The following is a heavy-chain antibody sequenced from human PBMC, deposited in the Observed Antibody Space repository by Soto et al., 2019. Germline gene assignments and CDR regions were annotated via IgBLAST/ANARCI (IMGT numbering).Heavy chain of an antibody. CDR3: GKFSDIEVPGMGDWFDP. V-gene: IGHV3-30*18. D-gene: IGHD6-19*01. CDR1: GFTFTSYG. CDR2: ISYDGSDK. Sequence: QMQLEESGGGVVQPGRSVRLSCKASGFTFTSYGMHWVRQAPGKGLEWVALISYDGSDKLYADSVEGRFTISRDNSKNTVYLQMNSLRIEDTAMYHCGKFSDIEVPGMGDWFDPWGQGTLVTVTS. J-gene: IGHJ5*02.